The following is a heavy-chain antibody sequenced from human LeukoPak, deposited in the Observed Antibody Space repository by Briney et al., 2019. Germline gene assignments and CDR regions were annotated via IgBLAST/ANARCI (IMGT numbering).Heavy chain of an antibody. CDR1: GFTLSSYP. V-gene: IGHV3-64D*09. Sequence: SGGSLRLSCSASGFTLSSYPMHWVGQAPGKGLEYVSTIFTNGDITSYAASVKGRFTTSRDNSKNTLYLQMSSLRPEDTAVYYCVKSPSDGLDVWGQGATVTVSS. CDR2: IFTNGDIT. J-gene: IGHJ6*02. CDR3: VKSPSDGLDV.